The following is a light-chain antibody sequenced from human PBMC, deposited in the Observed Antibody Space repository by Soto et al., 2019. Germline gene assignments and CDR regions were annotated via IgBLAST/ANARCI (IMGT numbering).Light chain of an antibody. CDR3: AARNDSLNGYV. Sequence: QSVLTQPPSASGTPGQGFTISCSGSSSNIGSNTVNWYQHLPGTAPKVLIYSNSQRPPGVPDRFSGSKSGTSASLAISGLQSEDEADYYCAARNDSLNGYVFGTGTKVTVL. V-gene: IGLV1-44*01. CDR2: SNS. CDR1: SSNIGSNT. J-gene: IGLJ1*01.